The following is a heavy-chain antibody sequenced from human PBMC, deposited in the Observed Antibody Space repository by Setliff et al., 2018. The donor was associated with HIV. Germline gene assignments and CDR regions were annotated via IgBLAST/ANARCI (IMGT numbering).Heavy chain of an antibody. CDR2: IHYSGST. CDR1: GGSMSTYY. CDR3: ARLRDMEWELIGLDY. V-gene: IGHV4-59*01. J-gene: IGHJ4*02. Sequence: KPSETLSLTCTVSGGSMSTYYWSWIRQSPEKGLEWIGYIHYSGSTNYNPSLKSRVTISLDTSKNQFSLKLSSVTAADTAIYYCARLRDMEWELIGLDYWGRGTLVTVSS. D-gene: IGHD1-26*01.